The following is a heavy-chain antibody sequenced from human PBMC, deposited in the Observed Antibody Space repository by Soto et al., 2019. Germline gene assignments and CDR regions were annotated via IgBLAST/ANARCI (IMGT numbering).Heavy chain of an antibody. CDR1: GASISSGGYY. V-gene: IGHV4-31*03. Sequence: SETLSLTCTVSGASISSGGYYWSWIRQHPGKGLEWIGYIYYSGSTYYNPSLKSRVTISADTSKNQFSLKLNSVTAADTAVYYCVRDGTTMVRRVIKRWLDPWGQGTLVTVSS. J-gene: IGHJ5*02. CDR3: VRDGTTMVRRVIKRWLDP. CDR2: IYYSGST. D-gene: IGHD3-10*01.